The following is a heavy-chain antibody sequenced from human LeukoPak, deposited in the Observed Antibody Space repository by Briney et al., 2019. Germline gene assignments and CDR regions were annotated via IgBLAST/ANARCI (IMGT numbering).Heavy chain of an antibody. CDR2: INHSGST. CDR3: AGHIRDSDGYYGDLDF. Sequence: SETLSLTCAVYGGSFAGYYWSWIRQPPGKGLEWIGEINHSGSTNYNPSLRSRVTISVDTSKNQFSLKLSSVTAADTALYYCAGHIRDSDGYYGDLDFWGQGTLVTVSS. CDR1: GGSFAGYY. V-gene: IGHV4-34*01. D-gene: IGHD3-22*01. J-gene: IGHJ4*02.